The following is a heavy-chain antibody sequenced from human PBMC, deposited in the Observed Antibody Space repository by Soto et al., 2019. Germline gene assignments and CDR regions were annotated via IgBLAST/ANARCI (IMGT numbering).Heavy chain of an antibody. D-gene: IGHD2-8*02. V-gene: IGHV3-9*01. Sequence: EVQLVESGGGLVQPGRSLRLSCAASEFNFDNSAIHWVRQAPGXGLXWISGFRWTPNHVGYADSVEGRFTMSTDNXXXXXXXXXXXXXXXXXXXXXXXXXGXSXXGXXSGYFESWGQGTQVTVSS. CDR3: XXXGXSXXGXXSGYFES. CDR2: FRWTPNHV. J-gene: IGHJ4*02. CDR1: EFNFDNSA.